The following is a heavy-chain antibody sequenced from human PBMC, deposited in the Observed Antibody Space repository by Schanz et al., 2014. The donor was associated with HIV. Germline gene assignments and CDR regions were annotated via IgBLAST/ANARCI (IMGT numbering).Heavy chain of an antibody. D-gene: IGHD2-21*01. CDR2: ISWNSGSI. CDR1: GLSLSDFA. J-gene: IGHJ4*02. CDR3: AAGLIRYFFDY. V-gene: IGHV3-9*01. Sequence: EVQVVESGGGLAQPGRSLRLSCVVSGLSLSDFAWHWVRQTPERGLEWVSGISWNSGSIGYADSVKGRFTISRDNAKNSLYLQMNSLRAEDTAMYYCAAGLIRYFFDYWGQGTLVTVSS.